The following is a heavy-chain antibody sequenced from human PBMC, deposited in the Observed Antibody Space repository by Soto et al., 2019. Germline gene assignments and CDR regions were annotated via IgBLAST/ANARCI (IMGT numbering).Heavy chain of an antibody. CDR1: GFTFDDYA. V-gene: IGHV3-9*01. J-gene: IGHJ6*02. CDR3: AKDRRPNYYYGMDV. Sequence: PGGSLRLSCAAAGFTFDDYAMHWVRQAPGKGLEWVSGISWNSGSIGYADSVKGRFTISRDNSKNTLYLQMNSLRAEDTAVYYCAKDRRPNYYYGMDVWGQGTTVTVSS. D-gene: IGHD6-25*01. CDR2: ISWNSGSI.